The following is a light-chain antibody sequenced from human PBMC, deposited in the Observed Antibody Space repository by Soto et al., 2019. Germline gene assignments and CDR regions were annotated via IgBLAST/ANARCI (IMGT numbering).Light chain of an antibody. CDR2: AAS. J-gene: IGKJ1*01. CDR1: QSISSY. V-gene: IGKV1-39*01. CDR3: QQSYSTPPT. Sequence: DIQMTQSPSSLSASVGDRVTITCRASQSISSYLYWYQQKPGKAPKLLIYAASSLQSGVPSRFSGSGSGTDFTLTISSLQPEDFATYYCQQSYSTPPTFGQGTKEEIK.